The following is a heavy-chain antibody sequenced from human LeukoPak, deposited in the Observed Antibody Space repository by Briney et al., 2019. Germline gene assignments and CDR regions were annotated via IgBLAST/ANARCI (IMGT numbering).Heavy chain of an antibody. Sequence: GGSLRLACAASGFTFSNYWMSWVRQAPGKGLEWVANINQDGSEKYYVDSVKGRFTISRDNAKQSLSLEMNSPRGEDTAVYYCARADYYGRIFDYWGQGTLVPVSS. CDR1: GFTFSNYW. D-gene: IGHD3-16*01. CDR3: ARADYYGRIFDY. CDR2: INQDGSEK. J-gene: IGHJ4*02. V-gene: IGHV3-7*01.